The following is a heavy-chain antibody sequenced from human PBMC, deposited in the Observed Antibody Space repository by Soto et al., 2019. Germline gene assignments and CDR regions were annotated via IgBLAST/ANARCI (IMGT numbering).Heavy chain of an antibody. D-gene: IGHD2-2*01. V-gene: IGHV1-18*01. CDR2: ISAYNGNT. Sequence: ASVKVSCKASGYTFTSYGISWVRQAPGQGLEWMGWISAYNGNTNYAQKLQGRVTMTTDTSTSTAYMELRSLRSDDTAVYYCAVGGCSSTSCYGGRYYYYYYMDVRGKGTTVTVSS. CDR3: AVGGCSSTSCYGGRYYYYYYMDV. J-gene: IGHJ6*03. CDR1: GYTFTSYG.